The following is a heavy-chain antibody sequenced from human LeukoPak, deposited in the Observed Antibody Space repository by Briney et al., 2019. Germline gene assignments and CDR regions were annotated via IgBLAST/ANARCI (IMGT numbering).Heavy chain of an antibody. D-gene: IGHD1-26*01. CDR2: ISSSSSYI. CDR3: ARTQSGSYGFDY. V-gene: IGHV3-21*01. Sequence: GGSLRLSCAASGFTFSTYSMNWVRQPPGKGLEWVSSISSSSSYIYYADSVKGRFTISRHNAKNSLYLQMNSLRAEDTAVYYCARTQSGSYGFDYWGQGTLVTVSS. J-gene: IGHJ4*02. CDR1: GFTFSTYS.